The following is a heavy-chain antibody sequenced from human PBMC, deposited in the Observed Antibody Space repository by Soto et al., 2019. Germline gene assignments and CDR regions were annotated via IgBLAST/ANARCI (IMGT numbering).Heavy chain of an antibody. Sequence: QVQLQESGSGLVKPSQTLSLTCAVSGGSISSGGYSWSWIRQPPGRGLEWIGYIYHSGSTYYNPSLKSRFTIPVARSKNQFALKLSSVTAADTAVYYCAAGGGLPRYYWGRGTLVTVSS. CDR1: GGSISSGGYS. CDR3: AAGGGLPRYY. D-gene: IGHD5-12*01. CDR2: IYHSGST. J-gene: IGHJ4*02. V-gene: IGHV4-30-2*01.